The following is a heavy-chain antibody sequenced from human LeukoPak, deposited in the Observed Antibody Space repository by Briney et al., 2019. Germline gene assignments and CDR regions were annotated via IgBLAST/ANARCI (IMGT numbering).Heavy chain of an antibody. CDR2: ISTYNGNT. CDR1: GYTFTTYG. CDR3: ARGYYSSSWYRGYYYYYMDV. Sequence: GASVKVSCKASGYTFTTYGISWVRQAPGQGLEWMGWISTYNGNTNYAQKLQGRVTMTTDTSTSTAYMELRSLRSDDTAVYYCARGYYSSSWYRGYYYYYMDVWGKGTTVTISS. J-gene: IGHJ6*03. D-gene: IGHD6-13*01. V-gene: IGHV1-18*01.